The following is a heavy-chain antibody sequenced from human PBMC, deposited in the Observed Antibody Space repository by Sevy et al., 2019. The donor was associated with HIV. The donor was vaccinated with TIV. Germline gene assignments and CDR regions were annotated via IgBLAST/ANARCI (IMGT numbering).Heavy chain of an antibody. D-gene: IGHD2-15*01. Sequence: SESLSLTCAVYGGSFSGYYWSWIRQPPGKGLEWIGEINHSGSTNYNASLKSRVTISVDTSKNQFSLKLSSVTAADTAVYYCARGFRAGGRTQSLKHAYTGRRWFDPWGHGTLVTVSS. CDR1: GGSFSGYY. J-gene: IGHJ5*02. CDR3: ARGFRAGGRTQSLKHAYTGRRWFDP. CDR2: INHSGST. V-gene: IGHV4-34*01.